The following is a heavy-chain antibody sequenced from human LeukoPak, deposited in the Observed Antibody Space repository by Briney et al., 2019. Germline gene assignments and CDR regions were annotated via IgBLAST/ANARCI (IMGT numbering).Heavy chain of an antibody. J-gene: IGHJ4*02. CDR2: INPNSGGT. V-gene: IGHV1-2*02. CDR1: GYTFTGYY. D-gene: IGHD1-26*01. CDR3: ARDPSGSYSDYFDY. Sequence: ASVKVSCKASGYTFTGYYMHWVRQAPGQGLEWMGWINPNSGGTNYAQKFRGRVTMTRDTSISTAYMELSRLRSDDTAVYYCARDPSGSYSDYFDYWGQGTLVTVSS.